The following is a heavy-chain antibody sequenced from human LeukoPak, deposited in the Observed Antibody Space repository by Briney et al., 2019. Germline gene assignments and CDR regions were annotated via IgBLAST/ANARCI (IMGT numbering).Heavy chain of an antibody. CDR1: GGSFSGYY. CDR2: INHSGST. CDR3: ARGVNYYGSLPRDNYFDY. V-gene: IGHV4-34*01. D-gene: IGHD3-10*01. Sequence: PSETLSLTCAVYGGSFSGYYWSWIRQPPGKGLEWIGGINHSGSTNYNPSLKSRVTISVDTSKNQFSLKLSSVTAADTAVYYCARGVNYYGSLPRDNYFDYWGQGTLVTVSS. J-gene: IGHJ4*02.